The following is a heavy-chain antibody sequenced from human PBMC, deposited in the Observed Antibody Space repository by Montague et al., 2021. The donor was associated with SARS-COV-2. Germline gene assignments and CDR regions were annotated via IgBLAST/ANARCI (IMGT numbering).Heavy chain of an antibody. J-gene: IGHJ3*02. CDR1: GGSISSYH. Sequence: SETLSLTCTVSGGSISSYHWSWIRQTPGKGLEWIGYIYCSGSTNYNPSLKSRVTISVDTSKNQFSLKLSSVTAADTAVYYCARGSGWMGNAFDIWGQGTMVTVSS. CDR2: IYCSGST. CDR3: ARGSGWMGNAFDI. V-gene: IGHV4-59*01. D-gene: IGHD6-19*01.